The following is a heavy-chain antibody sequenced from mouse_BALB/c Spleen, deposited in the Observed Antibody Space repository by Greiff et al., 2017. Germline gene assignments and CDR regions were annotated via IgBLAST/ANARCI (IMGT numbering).Heavy chain of an antibody. CDR2: ISNLAYSI. Sequence: EVKLVESGGGLVQPGGSRKLSCAASGFTFSDYGMAWVRQAPGKGPEWVAFISNLAYSIYYADTVTGRFTISRENAKNTLYLEMSSLRSEDTAMYYCARDRDGYSFDYWGQGTTLTVSS. CDR3: ARDRDGYSFDY. J-gene: IGHJ2*01. D-gene: IGHD2-3*01. CDR1: GFTFSDYG. V-gene: IGHV5-15*02.